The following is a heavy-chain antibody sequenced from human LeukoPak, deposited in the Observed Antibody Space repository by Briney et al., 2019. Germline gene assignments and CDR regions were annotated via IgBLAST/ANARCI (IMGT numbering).Heavy chain of an antibody. V-gene: IGHV3-7*01. CDR3: ARGGWELRTIKYYFDY. CDR2: IKQDGSEK. Sequence: GGSLRLSCAASGFTFSSYWMNWVRQAPGKGLEWVANIKQDGSEKYYVDSVKGRFTISRDNAKNSLYLQMNSLRAEDTAVYYCARGGWELRTIKYYFDYWGQGTLVTVSS. D-gene: IGHD1-26*01. J-gene: IGHJ4*02. CDR1: GFTFSSYW.